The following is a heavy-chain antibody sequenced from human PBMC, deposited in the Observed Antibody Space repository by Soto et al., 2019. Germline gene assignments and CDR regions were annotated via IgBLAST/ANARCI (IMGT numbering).Heavy chain of an antibody. CDR1: RYTFTSYG. CDR3: ARDFSAVYSGSYYWFDP. J-gene: IGHJ5*02. CDR2: ISAYNGNT. D-gene: IGHD1-26*01. V-gene: IGHV1-18*01. Sequence: QVQLVQSGAEVKKPGASVKVSCKASRYTFTSYGISWVRQAPGQGHEWLRWISAYNGNTNYAQKLQGRVTMTTDTSTSTAYMELRSLRSDDTAVYYCARDFSAVYSGSYYWFDPWGQGTLVTVSS.